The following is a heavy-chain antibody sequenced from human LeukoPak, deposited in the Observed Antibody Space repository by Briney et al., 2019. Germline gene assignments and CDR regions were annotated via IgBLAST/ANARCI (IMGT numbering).Heavy chain of an antibody. J-gene: IGHJ4*02. CDR1: GGSFSGYY. CDR2: INHSGST. D-gene: IGHD3-22*01. CDR3: ARGKIADDSSGYYSDY. Sequence: SETLSLTCAVYGGSFSGYYRSWIRQPPGKGLEWIGEINHSGSTNYNPSLKSRVTISVDTSKNQFSLKLSSVTAADTAVYYCARGKIADDSSGYYSDYWGQGTLVTVSS. V-gene: IGHV4-34*01.